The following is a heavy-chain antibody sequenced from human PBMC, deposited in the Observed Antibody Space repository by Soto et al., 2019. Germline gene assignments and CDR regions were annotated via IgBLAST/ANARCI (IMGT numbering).Heavy chain of an antibody. J-gene: IGHJ4*02. CDR1: GFIFSSYA. Sequence: GGSLRLSCAASGFIFSSYAMHWVRQAPGKGLEWVAVISYDGSNKYYADSVKGRFTISRDNSKNTLYLQMNSLKAEDTAVYYCAREGRIAVGFDYWGQGTLVTVSS. D-gene: IGHD6-19*01. CDR3: AREGRIAVGFDY. CDR2: ISYDGSNK. V-gene: IGHV3-30-3*01.